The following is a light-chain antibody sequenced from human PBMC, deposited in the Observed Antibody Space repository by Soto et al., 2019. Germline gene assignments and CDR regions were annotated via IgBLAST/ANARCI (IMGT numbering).Light chain of an antibody. V-gene: IGKV3-20*01. CDR2: GVS. CDR3: QEYDGAPPIT. CDR1: QSGRDMY. Sequence: EIVLTQSPGTLSFSPGERATLSCRASQSGRDMYLAWYQQKPGQPPRLLIYGVSSRAYGIPDRFSGSGSGTDFTPPISRLEPEDFALYYCQEYDGAPPITFGLGTRLKI. J-gene: IGKJ5*01.